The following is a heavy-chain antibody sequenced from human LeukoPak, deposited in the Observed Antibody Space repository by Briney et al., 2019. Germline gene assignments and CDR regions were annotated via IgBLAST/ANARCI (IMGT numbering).Heavy chain of an antibody. CDR1: GYTFTSYD. CDR2: MNPSGGST. D-gene: IGHD1-14*01. J-gene: IGHJ3*02. V-gene: IGHV1-46*01. Sequence: ASVKVSCKASGYTFTSYDINWVRQATGQGLEWMGWMNPSGGSTSYAQKFQGRVTMTRDTSTSTVYMELSSLRSEDTAVYYCARDLSPYNDAFDIWGQGTMVTVSS. CDR3: ARDLSPYNDAFDI.